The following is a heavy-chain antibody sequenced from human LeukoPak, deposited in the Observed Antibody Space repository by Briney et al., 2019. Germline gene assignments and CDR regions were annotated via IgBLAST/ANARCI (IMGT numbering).Heavy chain of an antibody. CDR2: IGTAGEI. Sequence: GGSLRLSCAASGFTFRSYDMHWVRQATGKGLEWVSGIGTAGEIYYPGSVKGRFTISRDNAKNSLYLQMNSLRAEDTALYYCARGEYGDYEIEGYGALDYWGQGTLVTVSS. D-gene: IGHD4-17*01. J-gene: IGHJ4*02. V-gene: IGHV3-13*01. CDR1: GFTFRSYD. CDR3: ARGEYGDYEIEGYGALDY.